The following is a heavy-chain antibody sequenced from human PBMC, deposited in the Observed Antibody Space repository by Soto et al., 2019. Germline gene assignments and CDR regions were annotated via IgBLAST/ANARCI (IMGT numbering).Heavy chain of an antibody. J-gene: IGHJ4*02. CDR1: GGSVSSGSYY. CDR2: IYYSGST. CDR3: ARDVRDGYNYYFDY. Sequence: PSETLSLTCTVSGGSVSSGSYYWSWIRQPPGKGLEWIGYIYYSGSTNYNPSLKSRVTISVDTSKNQFSLKLSSVTAADTAVYYCARDVRDGYNYYFDYWGQGTLVTVSS. D-gene: IGHD1-1*01. V-gene: IGHV4-61*01.